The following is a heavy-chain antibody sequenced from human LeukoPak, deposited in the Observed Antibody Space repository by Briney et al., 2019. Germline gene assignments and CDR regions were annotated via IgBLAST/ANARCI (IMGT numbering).Heavy chain of an antibody. CDR2: IIPIFGTA. Sequence: GASVKVSCKASGGTFSSYAISWVRQAPGQGLEWMGGIIPIFGTANYAQKFQGRVTITADKSTSTAYMELSSLRSEDTAVYYCARELWFGESYFDYWGQGTLVTVSS. V-gene: IGHV1-69*06. CDR1: GGTFSSYA. D-gene: IGHD3-10*01. J-gene: IGHJ4*02. CDR3: ARELWFGESYFDY.